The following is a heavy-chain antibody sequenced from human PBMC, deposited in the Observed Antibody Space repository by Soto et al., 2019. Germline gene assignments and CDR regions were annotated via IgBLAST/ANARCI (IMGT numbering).Heavy chain of an antibody. CDR2: IYSGGST. Sequence: EVQLVETGGGLIQPGGSLRLSCAASGFTVSSNYMSWVRQAPGKGLEWVSVIYSGGSTYYADSVKGRFTISRDNSKNTLYLQMNSLRAEDTAVYYCARAIAAAGDDYYYYGMDVWRQGTTVTVSS. J-gene: IGHJ6*02. CDR3: ARAIAAAGDDYYYYGMDV. D-gene: IGHD6-13*01. V-gene: IGHV3-53*02. CDR1: GFTVSSNY.